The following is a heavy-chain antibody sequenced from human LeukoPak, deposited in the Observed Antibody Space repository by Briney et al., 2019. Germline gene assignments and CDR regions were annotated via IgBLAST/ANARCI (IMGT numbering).Heavy chain of an antibody. CDR2: IYYSGST. D-gene: IGHD3-22*01. CDR1: GGSISSYY. V-gene: IGHV4-59*08. CDR3: ARHFGDYYDSSGYLLAWFDP. J-gene: IGHJ5*02. Sequence: SETLSLTCTVSGGSISSYYWSWIRQPPGKGLEWIGYIYYSGSTNYNPSLKSRVTISVDTSKNQFSLKLRSVTAADTAVYYCARHFGDYYDSSGYLLAWFDPWGQGTLVTVSS.